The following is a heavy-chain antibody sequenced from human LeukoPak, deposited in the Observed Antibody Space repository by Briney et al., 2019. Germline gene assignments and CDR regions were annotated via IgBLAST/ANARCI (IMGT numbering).Heavy chain of an antibody. Sequence: PSETLSLTCTVSGGSVSSGSYYWSWIRQPPGKRLEWIGYIYYSGSTNYNPSLKSRVTISVDTSKNQFSLKLSSVTAADTAVYYCARQSYYYDSSGYYGPLGYWGRGTLVTVSS. J-gene: IGHJ4*02. V-gene: IGHV4-61*01. CDR3: ARQSYYYDSSGYYGPLGY. D-gene: IGHD3-22*01. CDR2: IYYSGST. CDR1: GGSVSSGSYY.